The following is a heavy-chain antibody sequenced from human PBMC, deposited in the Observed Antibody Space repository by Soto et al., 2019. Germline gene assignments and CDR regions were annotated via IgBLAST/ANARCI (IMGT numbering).Heavy chain of an antibody. CDR2: IYYSGST. J-gene: IGHJ4*02. V-gene: IGHV4-30-4*01. Sequence: SETLSLTCTVSGGSISSGDYYWSWIRQPPGKGLEWIGYIYYSGSTYYNPSLKSRVTISVDTSKNQFSLKLSSVTAADTAVYYCARGGGYEFHCFDYWRQGTLVTVSS. CDR3: ARGGGYEFHCFDY. D-gene: IGHD5-12*01. CDR1: GGSISSGDYY.